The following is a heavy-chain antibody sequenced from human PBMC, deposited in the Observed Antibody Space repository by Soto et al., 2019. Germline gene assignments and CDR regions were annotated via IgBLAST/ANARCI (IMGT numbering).Heavy chain of an antibody. V-gene: IGHV1-69*13. CDR3: ARGDTMVRGVISFNYYYGMDV. CDR1: GGTFSSYA. J-gene: IGHJ6*02. CDR2: IIPIFDTA. D-gene: IGHD3-10*01. Sequence: GASVKVSCKASGGTFSSYAISWVRQAPGQGLEWMGGIIPIFDTANYAQKSQGRVTITADESTSTAYMELSSLRSEDTAVYYCARGDTMVRGVISFNYYYGMDVWGQGTTVTVSS.